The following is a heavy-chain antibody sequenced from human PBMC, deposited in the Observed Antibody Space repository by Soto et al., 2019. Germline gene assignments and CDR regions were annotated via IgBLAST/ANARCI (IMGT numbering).Heavy chain of an antibody. D-gene: IGHD2-15*01. CDR3: ARDLGGWPDY. J-gene: IGHJ4*02. CDR1: GYTFTSYA. Sequence: XXVKVSCKASGYTFTSYAMHWVRQAPGQRLEWMGWINAGNGNTKYSQKFQGRVTITRDTSASTAYMELRSLRSEDTAVYYCARDLGGWPDYWGQGTLVTVSS. V-gene: IGHV1-3*01. CDR2: INAGNGNT.